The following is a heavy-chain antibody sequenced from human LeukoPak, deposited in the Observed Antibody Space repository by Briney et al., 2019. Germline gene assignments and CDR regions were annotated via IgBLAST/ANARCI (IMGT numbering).Heavy chain of an antibody. CDR2: ISGSGGST. D-gene: IGHD3-10*01. J-gene: IGHJ4*02. CDR1: GFTFSSYA. Sequence: PGGSLRLSCAASGFTFSSYAMSWVRQAPGKGLEWVSAISGSGGSTYYADSVKGRFTISRDNSKNTLYLQMNSLRAEDTAVYYCAKDLRQTRRITMVRGVILGSPIDCWGQGTLVTVSS. CDR3: AKDLRQTRRITMVRGVILGSPIDC. V-gene: IGHV3-23*01.